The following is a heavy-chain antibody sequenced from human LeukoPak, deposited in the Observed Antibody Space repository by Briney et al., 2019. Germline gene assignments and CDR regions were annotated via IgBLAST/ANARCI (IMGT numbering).Heavy chain of an antibody. J-gene: IGHJ4*02. V-gene: IGHV1-46*01. CDR2: INPSGGST. D-gene: IGHD3-16*01. CDR3: AREGGKITVGGVTSFDY. Sequence: ASVKVSCKASGYTFTSYYMHWVRQAPGQGLEWMGIINPSGGSTSYAQKFQGRVTMTRDTSTSTVYMELSSLRSEDTAVYYCAREGGKITVGGVTSFDYWGQGTLVTVSS. CDR1: GYTFTSYY.